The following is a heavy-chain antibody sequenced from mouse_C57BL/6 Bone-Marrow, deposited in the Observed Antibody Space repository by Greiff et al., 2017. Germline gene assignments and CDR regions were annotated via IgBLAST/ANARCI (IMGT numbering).Heavy chain of an antibody. Sequence: EVQGVESGPELVKPGASVKISCKASGYSFTDYYMHWVKQSHGQSLEWIGVINPNYGTTSYNQKFKGKATLTVDQSSSTAYMQLNSLTSEDSAVYYCARGYDYDYAMDYWGQGTSVTVSS. D-gene: IGHD2-4*01. CDR3: ARGYDYDYAMDY. CDR1: GYSFTDYY. CDR2: INPNYGTT. V-gene: IGHV1-39*01. J-gene: IGHJ4*01.